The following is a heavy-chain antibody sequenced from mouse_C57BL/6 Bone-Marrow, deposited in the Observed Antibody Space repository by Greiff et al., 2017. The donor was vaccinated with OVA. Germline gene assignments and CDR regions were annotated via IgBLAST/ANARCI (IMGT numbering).Heavy chain of an antibody. J-gene: IGHJ3*01. CDR3: ARCPFAY. CDR2: IYPRDGST. CDR1: GYTFTSYD. V-gene: IGHV1-85*01. Sequence: VKLMESGPELVQPGASVKLSCKASGYTFTSYDINWVKQRPGQGLEWIGWIYPRDGSTKYNEKFKGKATLTVDTSSSTAYMELHSLTSEDSAVYFCARCPFAYWGQGTLVTVSA.